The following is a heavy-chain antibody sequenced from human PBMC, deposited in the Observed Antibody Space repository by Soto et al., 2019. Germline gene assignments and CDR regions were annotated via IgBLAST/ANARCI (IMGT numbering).Heavy chain of an antibody. CDR3: AGSRITATRSAY. D-gene: IGHD1-20*01. Sequence: SETLSLTCTVSGGSISSSYWSWIRQPPGKGLEWIGYIYYSGSTNYNPSLKSRVTISIDTSKNQFSLHLSSVTDADTAVYYCAGSRITATRSAYWGQGTLVTVSS. J-gene: IGHJ4*02. V-gene: IGHV4-59*08. CDR2: IYYSGST. CDR1: GGSISSSY.